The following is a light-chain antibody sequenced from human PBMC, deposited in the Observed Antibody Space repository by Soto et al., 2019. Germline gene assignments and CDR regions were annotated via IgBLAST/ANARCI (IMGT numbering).Light chain of an antibody. CDR1: QSVSSSY. V-gene: IGKV3-20*01. CDR3: QQYGSSPRT. Sequence: EIVLTQSPGTLSLSPGERATLSCRASQSVSSSYLGWYQQKPGQAPRLLIFGTSNRATGIPDRFSGSGSGTDFTLTISRLAPEDFAVYYCQQYGSSPRTFGQGTRVEIK. J-gene: IGKJ5*01. CDR2: GTS.